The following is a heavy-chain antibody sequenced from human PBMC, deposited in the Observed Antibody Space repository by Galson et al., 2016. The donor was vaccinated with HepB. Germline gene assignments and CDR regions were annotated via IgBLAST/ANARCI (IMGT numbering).Heavy chain of an antibody. D-gene: IGHD5-18*01. V-gene: IGHV3-64D*06. CDR3: VKVMRERYSYGFYHNYYMDV. J-gene: IGHJ6*03. Sequence: SLRLSCAASGFTFSTYAMYWVRQAPGKGLEYVSLISSNGGSTYYADSVKGRFTIPRDNSKNTLYLQMSSLRVEDTAVYYCVKVMRERYSYGFYHNYYMDVWGKGTTVIVSS. CDR1: GFTFSTYA. CDR2: ISSNGGST.